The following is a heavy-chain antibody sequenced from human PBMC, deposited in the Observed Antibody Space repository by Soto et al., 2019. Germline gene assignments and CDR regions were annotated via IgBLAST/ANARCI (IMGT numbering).Heavy chain of an antibody. CDR1: GFTFNSYG. J-gene: IGHJ4*02. Sequence: QVKLVESGGGVVLPGGSLRLSCAASGFTFNSYGMYWVRQAPGKGLDWVSHILYDGTKTYYADSVQGRFTISRDNSRNTLYRQMDRMRLEDTAVYFCVKDLAHMAAHWGQGTLVIVSS. V-gene: IGHV3-30*18. D-gene: IGHD6-25*01. CDR3: VKDLAHMAAH. CDR2: ILYDGTKT.